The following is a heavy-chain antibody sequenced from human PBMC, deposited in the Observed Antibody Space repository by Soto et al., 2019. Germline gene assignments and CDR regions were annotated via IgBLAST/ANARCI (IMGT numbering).Heavy chain of an antibody. CDR3: AKDPHGSRYYYYYGMDV. Sequence: GGSLRLSCAASGFTFSSYGMHWVRQAPGKGLEWVAVTSYDGSNKYYADSVKGRFTISRDNSKNTLYLQMNSLRAEDTAVYYCAKDPHGSRYYYYYGMDVWGQGAMVTVSS. V-gene: IGHV3-30*18. CDR1: GFTFSSYG. CDR2: TSYDGSNK. D-gene: IGHD3-10*01. J-gene: IGHJ6*02.